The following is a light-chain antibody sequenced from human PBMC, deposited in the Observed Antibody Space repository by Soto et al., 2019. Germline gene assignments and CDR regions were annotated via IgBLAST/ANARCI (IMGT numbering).Light chain of an antibody. J-gene: IGLJ1*01. Sequence: QSALTHPASLSGSPGQSITISCTGTSSDIGAYDYVSWFQQHPGKAPKLMISEVNNRPSGVSNRFSGSKSGNTAYLTISGLQVEDEAEYFCLSFKTTSTNVLGTG. CDR1: SSDIGAYDY. V-gene: IGLV2-14*01. CDR3: LSFKTTSTNV. CDR2: EVN.